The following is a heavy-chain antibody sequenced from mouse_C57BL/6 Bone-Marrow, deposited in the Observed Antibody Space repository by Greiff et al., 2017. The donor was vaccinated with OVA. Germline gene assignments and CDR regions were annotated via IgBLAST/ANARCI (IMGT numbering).Heavy chain of an antibody. Sequence: VQLQQPGAELVKPGASVKMSCKASGYTFTSYWITWVKQRPGQGLEWIGDIYPGSGSTNYNEKFKSKATLTVDTSSSTAYMQLSSLTSEDSAVYYCARPLGYYSNYGYAMDYWGQGTSVTVSS. CDR1: GYTFTSYW. J-gene: IGHJ4*01. D-gene: IGHD2-5*01. CDR3: ARPLGYYSNYGYAMDY. V-gene: IGHV1-55*01. CDR2: IYPGSGST.